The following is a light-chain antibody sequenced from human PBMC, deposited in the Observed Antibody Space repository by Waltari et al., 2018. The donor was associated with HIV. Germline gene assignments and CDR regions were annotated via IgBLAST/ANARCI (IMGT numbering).Light chain of an antibody. Sequence: QSALTQPASVSGSPGQSITISCTGTDPDVGTYNSVSWFTHHPGKAPKLIISEVSNRPSGVSQRCAGSKSGNTASRSISGIQAEDGASDYCSSYTTASTWVFGGGTNLPVL. CDR1: DPDVGTYNS. CDR2: EVS. CDR3: SSYTTASTWV. V-gene: IGLV2-14*01. J-gene: IGLJ3*02.